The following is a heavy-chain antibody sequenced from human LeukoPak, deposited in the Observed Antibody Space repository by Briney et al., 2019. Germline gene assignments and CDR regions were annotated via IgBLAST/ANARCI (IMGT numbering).Heavy chain of an antibody. Sequence: PSETLSLTCTVSGGSITSYYWSWIRQPPGKGLEWIGYIYYSGSTNYNPSLKSRVTISVDTSKNQFSLKLSSVTAADTAVYYCASGPVVPAATYYYYYMDVWGKGTTVTVSS. CDR1: GGSITSYY. J-gene: IGHJ6*03. V-gene: IGHV4-59*01. CDR3: ASGPVVPAATYYYYYMDV. D-gene: IGHD2-2*01. CDR2: IYYSGST.